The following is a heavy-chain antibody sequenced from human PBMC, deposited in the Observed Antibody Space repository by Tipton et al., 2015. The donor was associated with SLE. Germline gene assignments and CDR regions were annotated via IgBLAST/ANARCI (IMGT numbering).Heavy chain of an antibody. V-gene: IGHV3-21*04. J-gene: IGHJ5*01. D-gene: IGHD4-11*01. CDR2: LSSTTRYI. CDR1: GFIFSTYS. CDR3: AKIDSRNYGWFDS. Sequence: SLRLSCVASGFIFSTYSMVWVRQAPGKGLEWVSSLSSTTRYIFYADSVKGRFTVSKDNARNLLFLQMNGLSAEDTATYFCAKIDSRNYGWFDSWGQGTLVTVSS.